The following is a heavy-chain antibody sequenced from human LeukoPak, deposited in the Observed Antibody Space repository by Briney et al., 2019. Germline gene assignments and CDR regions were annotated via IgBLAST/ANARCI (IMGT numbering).Heavy chain of an antibody. J-gene: IGHJ4*02. CDR3: AKVLEVEDIVVVPAAISGLDY. Sequence: GRSLRLSCVASGFSFSSHAMHWVRQAPGKGLDWVAVISYDGSNKYYADSVKGRFTISRDNSKNTLYLQMNSLRAEDTAVYYCAKVLEVEDIVVVPAAISGLDYWGQGTLVTVSS. D-gene: IGHD2-2*02. CDR2: ISYDGSNK. CDR1: GFSFSSHA. V-gene: IGHV3-30*04.